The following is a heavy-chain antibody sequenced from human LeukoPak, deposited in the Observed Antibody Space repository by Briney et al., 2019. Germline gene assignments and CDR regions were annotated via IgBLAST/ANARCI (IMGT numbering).Heavy chain of an antibody. D-gene: IGHD4-17*01. Sequence: SQTLSLTCTVSGGSISSDGYYWSWIRQFPGKGLEWIGSIYYSGSTNYNPSLKSRVTISVDTSKNQFSLKLSSVTAADTAVYYCARWDYVDGGFDYWGQGTLVTVSS. V-gene: IGHV4-39*07. CDR3: ARWDYVDGGFDY. CDR1: GGSISSDGYY. CDR2: IYYSGST. J-gene: IGHJ4*02.